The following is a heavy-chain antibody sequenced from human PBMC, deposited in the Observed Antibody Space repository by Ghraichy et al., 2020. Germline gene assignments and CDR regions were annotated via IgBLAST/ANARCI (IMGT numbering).Heavy chain of an antibody. D-gene: IGHD3-9*01. CDR2: LKSDGSSA. J-gene: IGHJ6*02. CDR1: GITLSRYR. CDR3: ARAYYDSLTAQTGDGMDV. Sequence: GESLNISCAASGITLSRYRMHWVRQAPGKGLVWVSRLKSDGSSADYVDFVKGRFTISRDNARNTLYLQMNSLRVEDTAVYYCARAYYDSLTAQTGDGMDVWGQGTTVTVSS. V-gene: IGHV3-74*01.